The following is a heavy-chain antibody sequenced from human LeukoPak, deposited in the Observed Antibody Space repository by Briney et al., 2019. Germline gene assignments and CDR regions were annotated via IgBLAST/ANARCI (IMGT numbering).Heavy chain of an antibody. V-gene: IGHV3-30*12. CDR1: GFTFSTSD. Sequence: GGSLRLSCAASGFTFSTSDMHWVRQAPGKGLEWVAVKEFYTDSVKGRFTISRDNSKNTLYLQMNSLRAEDTAVYYCVRDDDRPDNGLDYWGQGTLVIVSS. CDR3: VRDDDRPDNGLDY. CDR2: KE. D-gene: IGHD3-22*01. J-gene: IGHJ4*02.